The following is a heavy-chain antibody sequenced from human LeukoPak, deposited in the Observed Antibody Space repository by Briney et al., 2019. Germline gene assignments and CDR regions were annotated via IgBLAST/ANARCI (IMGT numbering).Heavy chain of an antibody. CDR2: ISYDGSNK. J-gene: IGHJ5*02. Sequence: GGSLRLSCSASGFTFSSYAMHWVRQAPGKGLEWVAVISYDGSNKYYADSVKGRFTISRDNSKDTLYLQMNSLRAEDTAVYYCAKDSTGSGSYNWFDPWGQGTLVTVSS. CDR1: GFTFSSYA. V-gene: IGHV3-30*04. CDR3: AKDSTGSGSYNWFDP. D-gene: IGHD3-10*01.